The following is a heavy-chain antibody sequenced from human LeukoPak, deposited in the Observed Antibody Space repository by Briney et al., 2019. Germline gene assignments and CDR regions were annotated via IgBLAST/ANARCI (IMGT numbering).Heavy chain of an antibody. CDR1: GFTFDDYA. CDR3: AKDSFSSR. CDR2: ISGSGVST. Sequence: PGGSLRLSCAASGFTFDDYAMHWVRQAPGKGLEWVSTISGSGVSTFYADPVKGRFTISRDNSKNILYLHVNSLSAEDTAVYYCAKDSFSSRWGQGTLVTVSS. V-gene: IGHV3-23*01. J-gene: IGHJ4*02. D-gene: IGHD2-2*01.